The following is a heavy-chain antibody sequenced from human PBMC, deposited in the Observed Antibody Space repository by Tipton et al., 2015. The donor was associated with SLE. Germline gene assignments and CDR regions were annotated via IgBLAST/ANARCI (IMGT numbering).Heavy chain of an antibody. J-gene: IGHJ4*02. CDR2: IYSGGST. CDR3: ARDRVSGWFHFDY. Sequence: SLRLSCEASGLIVSDNYLSWVRQAPGKGLEWVSVIYSGGSTYYADSVKGRFTISRDNSKNTLYLQMKRLRAEDTAVYYCARDRVSGWFHFDYWGQGTLVTVSS. V-gene: IGHV3-66*01. D-gene: IGHD6-19*01. CDR1: GLIVSDNY.